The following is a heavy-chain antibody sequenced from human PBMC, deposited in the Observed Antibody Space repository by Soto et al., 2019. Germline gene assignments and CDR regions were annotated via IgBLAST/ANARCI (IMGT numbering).Heavy chain of an antibody. CDR2: IYHSGT. D-gene: IGHD6-19*01. Sequence: QLQLQESGSGLVKPSQTLSLTCGVSGGSISSSDYSWSRIRQPPGKGLEWIGYIYHSGTYYNPSLKSRVTISVDRSKNQFSLKLSSVTAADTAVYYCARAGGLGAVAVDYWGQGTLVTVSS. V-gene: IGHV4-30-2*01. J-gene: IGHJ4*02. CDR3: ARAGGLGAVAVDY. CDR1: GGSISSSDYS.